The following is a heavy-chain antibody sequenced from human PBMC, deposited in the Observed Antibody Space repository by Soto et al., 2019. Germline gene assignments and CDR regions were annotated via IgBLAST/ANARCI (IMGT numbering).Heavy chain of an antibody. J-gene: IGHJ1*01. D-gene: IGHD6-6*01. CDR3: APSPGGAAPDD. V-gene: IGHV2-5*01. CDR1: GFSVRARGVG. Sequence: QITLTEYGPTLVKPTQTLKLTCTVSGFSVRARGVGVVWIRQPPGKALEWLGIIYWNDDKRYSPSLKSRLTITKDTSKNQVVLTMTNIDPVDTATYDCAPSPGGAAPDDRGQGTLINLSA. CDR2: IYWNDDK.